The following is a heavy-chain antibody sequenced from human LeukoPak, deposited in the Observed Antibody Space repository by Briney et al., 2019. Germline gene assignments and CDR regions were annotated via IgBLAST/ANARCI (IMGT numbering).Heavy chain of an antibody. Sequence: GGSLRLSCAASGFTFSSYGMHWVRQAPGKGLEWVAVISYDGSNKYYADSVKGRFTISRDNSKNTLYLQMNSLRAEDTAVYHCAKDSITIPYYFDYWGQGTLVTVSS. V-gene: IGHV3-30*18. CDR3: AKDSITIPYYFDY. J-gene: IGHJ4*02. D-gene: IGHD3-9*01. CDR1: GFTFSSYG. CDR2: ISYDGSNK.